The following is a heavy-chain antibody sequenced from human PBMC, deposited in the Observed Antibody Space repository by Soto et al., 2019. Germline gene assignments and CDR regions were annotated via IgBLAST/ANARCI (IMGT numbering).Heavy chain of an antibody. J-gene: IGHJ6*03. CDR3: AKHGDSGYYFYYMEV. V-gene: IGHV3-30*18. CDR2: ISYDGSNK. CDR1: LFTFSSYG. D-gene: IGHD2-21*02. Sequence: PVWSLRLSWSASLFTFSSYGMHWVRHTPFKGLEWVAVISYDGSNKYYADSVKGRLTISRDESKTTLFLQMNSLRAEDTAVYYCAKHGDSGYYFYYMEVWGKGTAVTVSS.